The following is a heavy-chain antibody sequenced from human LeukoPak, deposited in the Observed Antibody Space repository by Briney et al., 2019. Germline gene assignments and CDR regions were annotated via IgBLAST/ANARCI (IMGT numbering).Heavy chain of an antibody. J-gene: IGHJ4*02. Sequence: KASETLSLICAISGDSVSSNSATWNWIRQSPSRGLEWLGRTYYTSKWDNDYAVSVKSRIKINPDTSKNQFSLHLNSVTPEDTAVYYCARSRSYSYDYWGQGTLVTVSS. V-gene: IGHV6-1*01. CDR1: GDSVSSNSAT. D-gene: IGHD1-26*01. CDR2: TYYTSKWDN. CDR3: ARSRSYSYDY.